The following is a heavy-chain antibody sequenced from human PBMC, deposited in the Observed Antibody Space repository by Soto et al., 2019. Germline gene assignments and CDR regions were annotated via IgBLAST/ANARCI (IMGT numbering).Heavy chain of an antibody. V-gene: IGHV3-23*01. J-gene: IGHJ4*02. CDR1: AFTFSSFA. CDR3: TKRGGTSYYFDY. Sequence: GGSLSHSSAASAFTFSSFAMSWIRPAPGKGLQWVSTFSGTTGNTYYADSVKGRFTISRDNSKNTLFLQMNSLRAEDTAVYYCTKRGGTSYYFDYWGQGTLVTVSS. D-gene: IGHD6-6*01. CDR2: FSGTTGNT.